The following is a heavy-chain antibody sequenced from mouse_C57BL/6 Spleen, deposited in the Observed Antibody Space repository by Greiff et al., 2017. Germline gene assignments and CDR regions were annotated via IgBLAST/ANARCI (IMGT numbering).Heavy chain of an antibody. Sequence: QVQLQQSDAELVKPGASVKISCKVSGYTFTDHTIHWMKQRPEQGLEWIGYIYPRDGSTKYNEKFKGKATLTADKSSSTAYMQLNSLTSEDSAVYFCARCPYYSNYDWYFDVWGTGTTVTVSS. CDR1: GYTFTDHT. V-gene: IGHV1-78*01. CDR2: IYPRDGST. D-gene: IGHD2-5*01. CDR3: ARCPYYSNYDWYFDV. J-gene: IGHJ1*03.